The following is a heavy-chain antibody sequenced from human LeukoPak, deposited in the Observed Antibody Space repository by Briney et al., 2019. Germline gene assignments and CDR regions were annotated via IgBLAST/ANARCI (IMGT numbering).Heavy chain of an antibody. J-gene: IGHJ4*02. D-gene: IGHD2-8*01. CDR1: GGTFSSYA. Sequence: SVKVSCKASGGTFSSYAISWVRQAPGQGLEWMGGIIPIFGTANYAQKFQGRVTITADKSTSTAYMELSSLRSEDTAVYYCAREGYCTNGVCYPDYWGQGTLVTVSS. CDR3: AREGYCTNGVCYPDY. V-gene: IGHV1-69*06. CDR2: IIPIFGTA.